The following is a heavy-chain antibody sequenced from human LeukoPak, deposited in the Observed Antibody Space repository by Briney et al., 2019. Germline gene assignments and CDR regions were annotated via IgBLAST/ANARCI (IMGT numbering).Heavy chain of an antibody. D-gene: IGHD2-2*01. Sequence: GGSLRLSCTASGFTFGDYAMSWVRQAPGKGLEWVSAISGSGGSTYYADSVKGRFTISRDNSKNTLYLQMNSLRAEDTAVYYCAGPRYCSSTSCSLFDYWGQGTLVTVSS. CDR1: GFTFGDYA. V-gene: IGHV3-23*01. CDR2: ISGSGGST. CDR3: AGPRYCSSTSCSLFDY. J-gene: IGHJ4*02.